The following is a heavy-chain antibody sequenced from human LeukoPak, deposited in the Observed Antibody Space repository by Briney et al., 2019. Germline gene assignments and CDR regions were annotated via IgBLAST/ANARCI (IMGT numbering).Heavy chain of an antibody. J-gene: IGHJ4*02. V-gene: IGHV4-59*01. D-gene: IGHD3-22*01. CDR1: GGSISSYY. CDR2: IYYSGST. CDR3: ARENWDYYDSSGYIDY. Sequence: SSETLSLTCTVSGGSISSYYWSWIRQPPGKGLEWVGYIYYSGSTNYNPSLKSRVTISVDTSKNQFSLKLSSVTAADTAVYYCARENWDYYDSSGYIDYWGQGILVTVSS.